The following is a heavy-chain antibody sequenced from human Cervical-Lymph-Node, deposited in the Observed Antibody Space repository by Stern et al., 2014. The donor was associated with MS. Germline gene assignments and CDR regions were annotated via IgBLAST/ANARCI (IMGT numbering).Heavy chain of an antibody. J-gene: IGHJ4*02. V-gene: IGHV4-59*01. CDR1: GGSISSYY. D-gene: IGHD3-3*01. CDR2: IYYSGST. CDR3: ARTYYDFWSGKGTFDY. Sequence: VQLLESGPGLVKPSETLSLTCTVSGGSISSYYWSWIRQPPGKGLEWIGYIYYSGSTNYNPSLKSRVTISVDTSKNQFSLKLSSVTAADTAVYYCARTYYDFWSGKGTFDYWGQGTLVTVSS.